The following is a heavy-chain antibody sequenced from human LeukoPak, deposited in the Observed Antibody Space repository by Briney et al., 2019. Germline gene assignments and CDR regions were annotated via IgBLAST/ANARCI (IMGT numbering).Heavy chain of an antibody. Sequence: PSQTLSLTCTVSGGSISSGSYYWSWIRQPAGKGLEWIGRIYTSGSTNCNPSLKSRVTISVDTSKNQFSLKLSSVTAADTAVYYCARHYYDSSGYYDQGYMDVWGKGTTVTVSS. CDR3: ARHYYDSSGYYDQGYMDV. J-gene: IGHJ6*03. CDR2: IYTSGST. CDR1: GGSISSGSYY. V-gene: IGHV4-61*02. D-gene: IGHD3-22*01.